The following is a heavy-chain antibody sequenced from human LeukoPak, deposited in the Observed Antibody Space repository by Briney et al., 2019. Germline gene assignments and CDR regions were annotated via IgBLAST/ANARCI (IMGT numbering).Heavy chain of an antibody. D-gene: IGHD4-11*01. CDR2: ISSSSGSI. J-gene: IGHJ4*02. CDR3: ARVWQDYSNADY. Sequence: GESLRLSCAASGFTFSSYMMTWVRQAPGKGPEWVSYISSSSGSIHYADSVRGRFAISRDNAKNSLYLQMNSLRAEDTAVYYCARVWQDYSNADYWGQGTLVTVSS. CDR1: GFTFSSYM. V-gene: IGHV3-48*01.